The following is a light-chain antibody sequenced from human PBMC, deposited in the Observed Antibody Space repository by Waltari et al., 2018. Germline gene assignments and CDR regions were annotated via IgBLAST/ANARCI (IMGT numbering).Light chain of an antibody. CDR1: SSDVGFYNY. V-gene: IGLV2-14*01. Sequence: QSALTQPASVSGSPGQSITISCTGTSSDVGFYNYVSWYQQHPGKAPKLMIYDVSERPSRVSNRFSGSKSANTASLTISGLQADDEADYYCNSYAGSSSWVFGGGTKLTVL. J-gene: IGLJ3*02. CDR2: DVS. CDR3: NSYAGSSSWV.